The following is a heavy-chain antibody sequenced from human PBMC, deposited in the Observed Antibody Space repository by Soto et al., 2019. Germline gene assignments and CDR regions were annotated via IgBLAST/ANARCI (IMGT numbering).Heavy chain of an antibody. CDR2: IYYTGSS. Sequence: SETLSLTCTVSGGSVSSGNYYWSWIRQPPGKGLEWIGFIYYTGSSSYNPSLKSRITINPDTSNNQLSLQLNSVTPDDTAVYYCARLIGNSWLDSWGQGTLVTVSS. J-gene: IGHJ5*01. CDR1: GGSVSSGNYY. V-gene: IGHV4-61*01. CDR3: ARLIGNSWLDS. D-gene: IGHD2-8*01.